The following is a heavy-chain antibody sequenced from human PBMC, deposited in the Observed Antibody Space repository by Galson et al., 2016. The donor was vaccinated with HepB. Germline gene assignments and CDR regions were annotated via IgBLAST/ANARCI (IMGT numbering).Heavy chain of an antibody. CDR3: AKMEGWLLESYGMDV. Sequence: SLRLSCAASGFPTFRNFAMSWVRQAPGKGLEWVPGVLNSGEKYYTDSVKGRFTISRDNSKNTLYLQMNSLRAEDTALYYCAKMEGWLLESYGMDVWGQGTTVTVSS. CDR1: GFPTFRNFA. CDR2: VLNSGEK. V-gene: IGHV3-23*01. J-gene: IGHJ6*02. D-gene: IGHD3-3*01.